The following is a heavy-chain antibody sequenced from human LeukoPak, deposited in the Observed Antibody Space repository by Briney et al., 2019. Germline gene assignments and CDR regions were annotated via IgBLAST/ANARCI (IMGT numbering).Heavy chain of an antibody. CDR3: ARDATGAWDQYYYDSSGYSH. J-gene: IGHJ4*02. D-gene: IGHD3-22*01. Sequence: GGSLRLSCAASGFTFDDYGMSWVRQAPGKGLEWVSGINWNGGSTGYADSVKGRFTISRDNAKNSLYLQMNSLRAEDTALYYCARDATGAWDQYYYDSSGYSHWGQGTLVTVSS. V-gene: IGHV3-20*04. CDR1: GFTFDDYG. CDR2: INWNGGST.